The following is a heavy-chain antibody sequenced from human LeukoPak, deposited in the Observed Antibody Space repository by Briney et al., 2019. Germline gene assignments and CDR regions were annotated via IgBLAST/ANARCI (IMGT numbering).Heavy chain of an antibody. CDR3: AGGDTAMVTG. Sequence: SETLSLTCTVSGGSISSSSYYWGWIRQPPGKGLEWIGSIYYSGSTYYNPSLKSRVTISVDTSKNQFSLKLSSVTAADTAVYYCAGGDTAMVTGWGQGTLVTVSS. CDR1: GGSISSSSYY. CDR2: IYYSGST. D-gene: IGHD5-18*01. V-gene: IGHV4-39*01. J-gene: IGHJ4*02.